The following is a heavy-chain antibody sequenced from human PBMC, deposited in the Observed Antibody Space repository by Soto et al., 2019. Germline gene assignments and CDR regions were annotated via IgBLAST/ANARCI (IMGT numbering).Heavy chain of an antibody. Sequence: SETLSLTCTVSGGSISSYYWSWIRQPPGEGLEWIGYIYYSGSTNYNPSLKSRVTISVDTSKNQFSLKLSSVTAADTAVYYCARDALYGSGSYYGPAYYYYGMDVWGQGTTVTVS. CDR1: GGSISSYY. J-gene: IGHJ6*02. D-gene: IGHD3-10*01. CDR3: ARDALYGSGSYYGPAYYYYGMDV. V-gene: IGHV4-59*01. CDR2: IYYSGST.